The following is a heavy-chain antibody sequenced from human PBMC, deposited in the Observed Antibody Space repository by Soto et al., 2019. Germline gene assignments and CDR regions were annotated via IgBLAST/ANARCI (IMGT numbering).Heavy chain of an antibody. CDR2: IKEDGSET. Sequence: GGSLRLSCSASGFTFSSYAMSWVRRAPGRGLEWVANIKEDGSETYYVDSVEGRFTISRDNAKKSLYLQMNSLRAEDTALYYCARGGSHSSDSWGRGALVTVSS. D-gene: IGHD1-26*01. CDR1: GFTFSSYA. CDR3: ARGGSHSSDS. J-gene: IGHJ4*02. V-gene: IGHV3-7*05.